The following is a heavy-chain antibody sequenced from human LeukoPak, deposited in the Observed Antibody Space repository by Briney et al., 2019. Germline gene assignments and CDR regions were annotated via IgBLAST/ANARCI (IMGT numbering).Heavy chain of an antibody. Sequence: PSETLSLTCTVSGGSISSYYWSWIRQPPGKGLEWIGYIYYSGSTNYNPSLKGRVTISVDTSKNQFSLKLSSVTAADTAVYYCAKGSGSHYGMDVWGQGTTVTVSS. V-gene: IGHV4-59*01. CDR2: IYYSGST. J-gene: IGHJ6*02. CDR1: GGSISSYY. D-gene: IGHD3-10*01. CDR3: AKGSGSHYGMDV.